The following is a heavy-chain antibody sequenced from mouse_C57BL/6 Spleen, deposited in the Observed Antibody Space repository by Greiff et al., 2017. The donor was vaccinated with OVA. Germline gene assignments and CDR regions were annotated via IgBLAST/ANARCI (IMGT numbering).Heavy chain of an antibody. D-gene: IGHD2-4*01. CDR3: AGNLDDYGGVFYFDY. V-gene: IGHV7-3*01. J-gene: IGHJ2*01. Sequence: EVQRVESGGGLVQPGGSLSLSCAASGFTFTDYYMSWVRQPPGKALEWLGFIRNNANGYTTEYSASVKGRFTISRDNSQTILYLQMNALRAADSATYYCAGNLDDYGGVFYFDYWGQGTTLTVSS. CDR2: IRNNANGYTT. CDR1: GFTFTDYY.